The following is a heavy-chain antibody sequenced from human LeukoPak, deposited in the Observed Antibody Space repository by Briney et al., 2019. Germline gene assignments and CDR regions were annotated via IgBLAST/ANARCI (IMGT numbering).Heavy chain of an antibody. J-gene: IGHJ4*02. D-gene: IGHD3-22*01. CDR3: AKDRVVYYYDSSGIDY. Sequence: PGGSLRRSCAASGFTFSSYGMHWVRQAPGKGLEWVAVIWYDGSNKYYADSVKGRFTISRDNSKNTLYLQMNSLRAEDTAVYYCAKDRVVYYYDSSGIDYWGQGTLVTVSS. CDR1: GFTFSSYG. CDR2: IWYDGSNK. V-gene: IGHV3-33*06.